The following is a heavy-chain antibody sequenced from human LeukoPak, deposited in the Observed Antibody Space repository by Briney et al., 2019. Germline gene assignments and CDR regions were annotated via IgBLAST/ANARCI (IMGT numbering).Heavy chain of an antibody. CDR1: GFSFSSYS. D-gene: IGHD1-26*01. V-gene: IGHV3-21*01. Sequence: GGSLRLSCAASGFSFSSYSMNWVRQAPGKGLEWVSSISSSSSHIFYSDSVKGRFTISRDNAKNSLFLQLSSLRAEDTAIYYCARIIVGAMVNDFWGQGTLVTVSS. CDR3: ARIIVGAMVNDF. J-gene: IGHJ4*02. CDR2: ISSSSSHI.